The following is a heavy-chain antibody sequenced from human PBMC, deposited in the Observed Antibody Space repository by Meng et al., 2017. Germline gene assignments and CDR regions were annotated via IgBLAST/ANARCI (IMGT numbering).Heavy chain of an antibody. D-gene: IGHD4-17*01. Sequence: GESLKISCAASGFTFDDYAMHWVRQAPGKGLEWVSLISWDGGSTYYADSMKGRFSLSRDNSKNSLSLLMNSLRAEDTALYYWTKDGYGDYNGMDVWGQGSTVTVSS. CDR1: GFTFDDYA. CDR3: TKDGYGDYNGMDV. V-gene: IGHV3-43D*03. CDR2: ISWDGGST. J-gene: IGHJ6*02.